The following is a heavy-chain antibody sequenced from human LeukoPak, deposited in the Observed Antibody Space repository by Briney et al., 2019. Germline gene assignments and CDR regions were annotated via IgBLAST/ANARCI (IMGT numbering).Heavy chain of an antibody. V-gene: IGHV3-7*01. CDR2: IKHDGSEK. CDR3: ARALSSAAAVMYYYYYMDV. D-gene: IGHD6-13*01. J-gene: IGHJ6*03. CDR1: GFTFSSYW. Sequence: GGSLRLSCAASGFTFSSYWMSWVRQAPGKGLEWVAYIKHDGSEKYYVDSVKGRFTISRDNAKNSLYLQMNSLRAEDMAVYYCARALSSAAAVMYYYYYMDVWGKGTTVTVSS.